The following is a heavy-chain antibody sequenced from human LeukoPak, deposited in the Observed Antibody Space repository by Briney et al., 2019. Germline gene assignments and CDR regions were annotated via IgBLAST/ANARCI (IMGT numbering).Heavy chain of an antibody. CDR2: IYPGDSDT. CDR1: GYSFTSYW. Sequence: GESLKISCKGSGYSFTSYWIGWVRQMPGKGLECMGIIYPGDSDTRYSPSFQGQVTISADKSISTAYLQWSSLKASDTAMYYCARRSTTVTTFNWFDPWGQGTLLTVSS. D-gene: IGHD4-17*01. V-gene: IGHV5-51*01. CDR3: ARRSTTVTTFNWFDP. J-gene: IGHJ5*02.